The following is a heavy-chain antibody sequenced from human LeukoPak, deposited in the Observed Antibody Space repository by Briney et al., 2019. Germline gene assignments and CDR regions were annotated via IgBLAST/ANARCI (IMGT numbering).Heavy chain of an antibody. V-gene: IGHV4-59*01. D-gene: IGHD2-15*01. J-gene: IGHJ5*02. CDR1: GGSISSYY. CDR3: VRDQCSGGSCYPGWFDP. Sequence: SETLSLTCTVSGGSISSYYWSWIRQPPGKGLEWIGYIYYSGYTNYNPSLKSRVTISVDTSKNQFSLKLSSVTAADTAVYYCVRDQCSGGSCYPGWFDPWGQGTLVTVSS. CDR2: IYYSGYT.